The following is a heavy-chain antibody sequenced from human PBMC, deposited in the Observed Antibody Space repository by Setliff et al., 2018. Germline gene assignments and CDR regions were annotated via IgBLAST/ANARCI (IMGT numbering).Heavy chain of an antibody. V-gene: IGHV4-4*02. Sequence: SETLSLTCAVSGVSVNSLTWWSWVRQSPGKGLEWIGHIYHDGNTKSYPSVHFNQSLKSRVTMSVDKFKNHFSLKLNSVTAADTAVYYCVRTDYSDGRYSMDVWGKGTTVTVSS. D-gene: IGHD6-19*01. CDR3: VRTDYSDGRYSMDV. J-gene: IGHJ6*03. CDR2: IYHDGNT. CDR1: GVSVNSLTW.